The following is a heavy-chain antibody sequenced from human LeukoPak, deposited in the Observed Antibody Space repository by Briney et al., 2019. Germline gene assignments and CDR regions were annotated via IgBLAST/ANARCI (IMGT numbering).Heavy chain of an antibody. D-gene: IGHD6-19*01. CDR2: ISYDGSNK. CDR3: AKDGGYSSGWYGGWFDP. Sequence: GRSLTLSCAASGFTFSSYCMHWVRQAPGKGLEWVAVISYDGSNKYYADSVKGRFTISRDNSKNTLYLQMNSLRAEDTAVYYCAKDGGYSSGWYGGWFDPWGQGTLVTVSS. CDR1: GFTFSSYC. J-gene: IGHJ5*02. V-gene: IGHV3-30*18.